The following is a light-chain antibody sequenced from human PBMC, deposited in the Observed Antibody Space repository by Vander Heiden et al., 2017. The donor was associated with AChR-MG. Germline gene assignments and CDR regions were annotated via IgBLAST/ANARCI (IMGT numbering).Light chain of an antibody. CDR2: GNS. CDR3: QSYDSSLSGWV. Sequence: QSVLTQPPSVSGAPGQRVTISGTGSSSNIGAGYDVHWYQQLPGTAPKLLIYGNSNRPSGVPDRFSSCKSGTSASLAITGLQAEDEADYYCQSYDSSLSGWVFGGGTKLTVL. V-gene: IGLV1-40*01. J-gene: IGLJ3*02. CDR1: SSNIGAGYD.